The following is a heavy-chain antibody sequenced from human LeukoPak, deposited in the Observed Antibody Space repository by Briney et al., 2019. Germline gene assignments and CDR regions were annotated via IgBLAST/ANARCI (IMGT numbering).Heavy chain of an antibody. CDR2: IKSKTDGGTT. CDR1: GFTFSNAW. J-gene: IGHJ4*02. CDR3: TTGLADYYDSGTNY. Sequence: PGGSLRLSCAASGFTFSNAWMSWVRQAPGKGLEWVGRIKSKTDGGTTDYAAPVKGRFTISGDDSKNTLYLQMNSLKTEDTAVYYCTTGLADYYDSGTNYWGQGTLVTVSS. V-gene: IGHV3-15*01. D-gene: IGHD3-22*01.